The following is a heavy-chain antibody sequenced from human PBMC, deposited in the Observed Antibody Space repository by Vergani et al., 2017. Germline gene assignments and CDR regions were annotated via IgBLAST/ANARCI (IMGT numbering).Heavy chain of an antibody. CDR3: ASFSGVADY. V-gene: IGHV3-30-3*02. CDR2: ISYDGSNK. Sequence: VHLVESGGGLVQPGRSLRLSCSGSGFTLGDYAMTWVRQAPGKGLEWVAVISYDGSNKYYADSVKGRFTISRDNAKNSLYLQMNSLRVEDTAVYYCASFSGVADYWGRGTLVTVSS. J-gene: IGHJ4*02. D-gene: IGHD1-26*01. CDR1: GFTLGDYA.